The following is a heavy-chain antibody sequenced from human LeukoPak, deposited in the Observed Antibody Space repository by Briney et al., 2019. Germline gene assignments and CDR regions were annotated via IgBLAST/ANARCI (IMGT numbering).Heavy chain of an antibody. CDR3: GIRDTSAYYVF. J-gene: IGHJ4*02. V-gene: IGHV3-23*01. Sequence: GGSLRLSCTGSGFTFRSYALSWVRQAPGTGLEWVSAIGGSGGTYYADSVKGRFTISRDNSKDALYLQMNGLRAEDTAVYYCGIRDTSAYYVFWGQGTLVTVSS. D-gene: IGHD3-22*01. CDR1: GFTFRSYA. CDR2: IGGSGGT.